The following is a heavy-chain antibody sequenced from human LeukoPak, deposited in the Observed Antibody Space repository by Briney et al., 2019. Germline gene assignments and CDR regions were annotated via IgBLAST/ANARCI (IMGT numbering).Heavy chain of an antibody. Sequence: GEPLKISCQGSGYSFTSYWCGWVRQMPGKGLEWMGIIYPGDSDTRYSPSFQGQVTISADKSISTAYLQWSSLKASDTAMYYCATHSGYDYRGGYYFDYWGQGTLVTVSS. CDR3: ATHSGYDYRGGYYFDY. CDR1: GYSFTSYW. V-gene: IGHV5-51*01. D-gene: IGHD5-12*01. J-gene: IGHJ4*02. CDR2: IYPGDSDT.